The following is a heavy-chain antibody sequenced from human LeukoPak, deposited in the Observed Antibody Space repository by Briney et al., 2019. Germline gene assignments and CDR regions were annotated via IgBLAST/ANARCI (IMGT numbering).Heavy chain of an antibody. Sequence: PGGSLRLSCAASGFTFSSYAMSWVRQAPGKGLEWVSAISGSGGSTYYADSVKGRFTISRDNSKNTLYLQMNSLRAEDTAVYYCAKDRSGWFGERRAFDYWGQGTLVTVSS. V-gene: IGHV3-23*01. D-gene: IGHD3-10*01. CDR1: GFTFSSYA. J-gene: IGHJ4*02. CDR3: AKDRSGWFGERRAFDY. CDR2: ISGSGGST.